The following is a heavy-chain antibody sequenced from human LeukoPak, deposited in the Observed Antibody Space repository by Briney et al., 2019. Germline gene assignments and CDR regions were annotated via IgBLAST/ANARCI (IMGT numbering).Heavy chain of an antibody. Sequence: PSETLSLTCAVYGGSFSGYYWSWIRQPPGKGLEWIGEINHSGSTNYNPSLKSRVTISVDTSKNQFSLKLSSVTAADTAVYYCARGGFGGGSYLDYWGQGTLVTVSS. V-gene: IGHV4-34*01. D-gene: IGHD3-16*01. J-gene: IGHJ4*02. CDR2: INHSGST. CDR1: GGSFSGYY. CDR3: ARGGFGGGSYLDY.